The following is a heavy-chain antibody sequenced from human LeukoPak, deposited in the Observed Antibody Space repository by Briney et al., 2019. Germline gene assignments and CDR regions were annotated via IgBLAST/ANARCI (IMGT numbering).Heavy chain of an antibody. D-gene: IGHD3-22*01. Sequence: GGSLRLSCAASGFIFSSNAMSWVRQAPGKGLEWVSIVSGSGGATYYADSVKGRFAISRDNSKNTLYLQMNSLRAEDTAVYHCAKQIYDASGIYYHFDNWGQGTLVTVSS. J-gene: IGHJ4*02. CDR3: AKQIYDASGIYYHFDN. CDR1: GFIFSSNA. CDR2: VSGSGGAT. V-gene: IGHV3-23*01.